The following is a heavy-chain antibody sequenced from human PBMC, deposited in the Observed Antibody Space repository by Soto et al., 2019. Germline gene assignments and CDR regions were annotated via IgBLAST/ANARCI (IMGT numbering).Heavy chain of an antibody. Sequence: PSETLSLTCTVCRGSISSGEYYWSSSRRHPGKGLEWSAYMSYSGTTYYNPSLKTRVIISVDTSMNQFSLKLSSVTAADTAVYYCARYCSGGTCQYAFDIWGQGTMVTVS. V-gene: IGHV4-31*03. D-gene: IGHD2-15*01. CDR3: ARYCSGGTCQYAFDI. CDR1: RGSISSGEYY. J-gene: IGHJ3*02. CDR2: MSYSGTT.